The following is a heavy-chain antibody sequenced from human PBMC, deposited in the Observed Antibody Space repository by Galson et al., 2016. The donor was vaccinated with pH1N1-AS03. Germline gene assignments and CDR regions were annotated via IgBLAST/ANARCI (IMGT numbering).Heavy chain of an antibody. CDR3: ARLSGMVPTEYYFAS. V-gene: IGHV3-53*01. CDR2: IRGTSQIT. CDR1: GFTVSSKY. J-gene: IGHJ4*02. Sequence: SLRLSCAASGFTVSSKYMNWVRQAPGKALEWVSLIRGTSQITYYADSVKGRFTISKDNSKSTLFLQMNSLRAEDTAIYYCARLSGMVPTEYYFASWGQGTLVAVSS. D-gene: IGHD3-3*01.